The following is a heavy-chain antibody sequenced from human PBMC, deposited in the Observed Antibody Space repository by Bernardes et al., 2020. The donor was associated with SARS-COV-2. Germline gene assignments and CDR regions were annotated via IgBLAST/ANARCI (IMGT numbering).Heavy chain of an antibody. Sequence: GGSLRLSCAASGFTFSTYWMYWVRQTPGEGLVWVSRINSDGSRINYADSVKGRFTISRDNAKNTLYLQMNSLRAEDTAVYYCTRGVGATTSRFDYWGQGTLGTVSA. D-gene: IGHD1-26*01. V-gene: IGHV3-74*01. CDR1: GFTFSTYW. J-gene: IGHJ4*02. CDR3: TRGVGATTSRFDY. CDR2: INSDGSRI.